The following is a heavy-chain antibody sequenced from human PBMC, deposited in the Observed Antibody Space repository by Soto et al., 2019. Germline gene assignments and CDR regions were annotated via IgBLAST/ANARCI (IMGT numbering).Heavy chain of an antibody. J-gene: IGHJ6*03. V-gene: IGHV4-59*08. CDR1: GGSLSDYF. D-gene: IGHD2-21*02. CDR3: ARTDPYYYYYMDV. Sequence: SETLSLTCVVSGGSLSDYFWSWIRQPPGKGLEWIGYIYYSGSTNYNPSLKSRVTISVDTSKNQFSLKLSSVTAADTAVYYCARTDPYYYYYMDVWGKGTTVTVSS. CDR2: IYYSGST.